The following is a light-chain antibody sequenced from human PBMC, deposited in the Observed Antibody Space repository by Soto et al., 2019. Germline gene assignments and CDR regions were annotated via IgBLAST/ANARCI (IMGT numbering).Light chain of an antibody. CDR3: QQSYSTPLFT. CDR1: QSISSY. J-gene: IGKJ3*01. V-gene: IGKV1-39*01. Sequence: DIQMTQSPSSLSASVGDRVTITCRASQSISSYLNWYQQKPGKAPKLLIYAASSLQSGVPSRFSGSGSGTDFTLTISSLQLEDFVTYYCQQSYSTPLFTFGPGTTVDIK. CDR2: AAS.